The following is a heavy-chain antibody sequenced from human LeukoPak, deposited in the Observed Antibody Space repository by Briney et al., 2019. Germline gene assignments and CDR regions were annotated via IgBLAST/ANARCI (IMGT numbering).Heavy chain of an antibody. D-gene: IGHD4-23*01. Sequence: PSETPSLTCTVSGGSISSYYWSWIRQPAGKGLEWIGRIYTSGSTNYNPSLKSRVTMSVDTSKNQFSLKLSSVTAADTAVYYCARSVVYHYYYYMDVWGKGTTVTVSS. CDR3: ARSVVYHYYYYMDV. V-gene: IGHV4-4*07. J-gene: IGHJ6*03. CDR1: GGSISSYY. CDR2: IYTSGST.